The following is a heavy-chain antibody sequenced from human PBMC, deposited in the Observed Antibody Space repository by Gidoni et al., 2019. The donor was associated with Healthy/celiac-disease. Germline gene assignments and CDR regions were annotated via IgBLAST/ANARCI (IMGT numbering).Heavy chain of an antibody. Sequence: QLQLQESGPGLVKPSETLSLTCTVSGCSISSSSYYWGWIRQPPGKGLEWIGSIYYRGSTYYNPSLKSRVTISVDTSKNQFSLKLSSVTAADTAVYYCARHSARGRASPFDYWGQGTLVTVSS. D-gene: IGHD3-16*01. CDR2: IYYRGST. J-gene: IGHJ4*02. CDR1: GCSISSSSYY. V-gene: IGHV4-39*01. CDR3: ARHSARGRASPFDY.